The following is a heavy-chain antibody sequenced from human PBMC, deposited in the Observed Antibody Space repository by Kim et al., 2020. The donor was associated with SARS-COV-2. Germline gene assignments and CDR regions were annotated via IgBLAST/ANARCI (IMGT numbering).Heavy chain of an antibody. CDR2: ISGSGRTT. J-gene: IGHJ4*02. V-gene: IGHV3-23*01. D-gene: IGHD2-21*02. CDR3: ATVRDGVGYYFDY. Sequence: GGSLRLSCAASGFTFSSYAMSWVRQAPGKGLEWVSSISGSGRTTYYAVSVKGRFTISRDNSKDTLYLQMNGQRADDTAVYYCATVRDGVGYYFDYWGQGTPVTVSS. CDR1: GFTFSSYA.